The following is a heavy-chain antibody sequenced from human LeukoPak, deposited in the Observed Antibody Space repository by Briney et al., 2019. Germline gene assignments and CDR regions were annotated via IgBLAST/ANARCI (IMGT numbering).Heavy chain of an antibody. CDR2: ISPDGSVK. CDR3: ARDLNWGDFDY. CDR1: GVTFSSYV. Sequence: GGSLRLSCEASGVTFSSYVMSWVRQAPGKGLEWVANISPDGSVKNHVASVKGRLTISRDNAKTTLYLQMNSLSAEDTAVYYCARDLNWGDFDYWGQGTLVTVSS. V-gene: IGHV3-7*01. J-gene: IGHJ4*02. D-gene: IGHD7-27*01.